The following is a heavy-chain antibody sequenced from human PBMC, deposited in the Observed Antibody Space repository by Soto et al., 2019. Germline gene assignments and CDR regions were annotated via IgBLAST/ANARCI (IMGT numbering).Heavy chain of an antibody. CDR2: ISGGGDTT. CDR3: AKGRGGSGSLTPRVDF. V-gene: IGHV3-23*01. J-gene: IGHJ4*02. CDR1: GFTFNNYA. Sequence: EVQLLESGGGLVQPGGSLRLSCAASGFTFNNYAMTWVRQAPGKGLEWVSAISGGGDTTSYADSVKGRFTVSRDGSKNTLELQMRSLRAEDTALYYCAKGRGGSGSLTPRVDFWGQGTLVTVSS. D-gene: IGHD3-10*01.